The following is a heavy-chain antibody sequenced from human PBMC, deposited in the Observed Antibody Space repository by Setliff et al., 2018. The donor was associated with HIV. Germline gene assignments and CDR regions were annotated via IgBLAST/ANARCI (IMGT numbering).Heavy chain of an antibody. Sequence: SETLSLTCTVSGGSISRSSYYWGCIRQPPGKGLEWIGSIYYTGSANYNPSLKSRVNMSVDTSKNQFSLKLSSVTAADTAVYYCASGYQYDSSGYYYVTPIDYWGQGTLVTVSS. V-gene: IGHV4-39*01. CDR1: GGSISRSSYY. CDR2: IYYTGSA. CDR3: ASGYQYDSSGYYYVTPIDY. J-gene: IGHJ4*02. D-gene: IGHD3-22*01.